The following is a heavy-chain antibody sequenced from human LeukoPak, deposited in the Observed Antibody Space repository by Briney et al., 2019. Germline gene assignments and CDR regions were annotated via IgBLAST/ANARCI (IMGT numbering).Heavy chain of an antibody. CDR1: GFTFSSYC. V-gene: IGHV3-7*03. Sequence: GGSLRLSCAASGFTFSSYCMSWVRQAPGKGLEWVANIKQDGSEKYYVDSVKGRFTISRDNAKNSLYLQMNSLRAEDMALYYCAKDMKAGIAAAVLDYWGQGTLVTVSS. CDR2: IKQDGSEK. CDR3: AKDMKAGIAAAVLDY. D-gene: IGHD6-13*01. J-gene: IGHJ4*02.